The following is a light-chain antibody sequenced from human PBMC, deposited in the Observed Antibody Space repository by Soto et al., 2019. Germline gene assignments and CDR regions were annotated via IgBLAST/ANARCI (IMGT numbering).Light chain of an antibody. Sequence: QSALTQPASVSGSPGQSITISCTGTSSDVGSYNLVSWYQQHPGKAPKLMIYEGDKRPSGVSNRFSGSKSGNTASLTISGLQAEDEAYYYCCSYAGSSTVIFGGGTKVTVL. CDR1: SSDVGSYNL. CDR2: EGD. CDR3: CSYAGSSTVI. V-gene: IGLV2-23*01. J-gene: IGLJ2*01.